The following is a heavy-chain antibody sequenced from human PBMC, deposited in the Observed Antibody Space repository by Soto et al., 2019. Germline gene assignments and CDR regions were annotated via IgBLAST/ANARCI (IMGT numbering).Heavy chain of an antibody. CDR1: GGSISSYY. CDR2: IYYSGST. J-gene: IGHJ5*02. CDR3: AREDLYNWFDP. V-gene: IGHV4-59*01. Sequence: SETLSLTCTVSGGSISSYYWSWIRQPPGKGLEWIGYIYYSGSTNYNPSLKSRVTISVDTSKNQFYLKLRSVTAADTAVYYCAREDLYNWFDPWGQGTLVTVSS.